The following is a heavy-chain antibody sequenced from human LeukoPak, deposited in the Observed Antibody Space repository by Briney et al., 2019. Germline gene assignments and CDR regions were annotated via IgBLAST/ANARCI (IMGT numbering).Heavy chain of an antibody. Sequence: GGSLRLSCAASGFTVSSNSMSWVRQAPGKGLEWVSVIYSGGSTYHADSVKGRFTISRDNSKNTLSLQMNSLRAEDTAVYYCARAKGDSLDIWGQGTMVTVSS. CDR2: IYSGGST. CDR1: GFTVSSNS. D-gene: IGHD2-21*02. V-gene: IGHV3-53*01. CDR3: ARAKGDSLDI. J-gene: IGHJ3*02.